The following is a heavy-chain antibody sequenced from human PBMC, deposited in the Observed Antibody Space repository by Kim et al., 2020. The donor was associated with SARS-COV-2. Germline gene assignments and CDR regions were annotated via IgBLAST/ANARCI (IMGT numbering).Heavy chain of an antibody. J-gene: IGHJ4*02. Sequence: SVKVSCKASGGTFSSYTISWVRQAPGQGLEWMGRIIPILGIANYAQKFQGRVTITADKSTSTAYMELSSLRSEDTAVYYCATTLNRPQLERDYWGQGTLVTVSS. V-gene: IGHV1-69*02. CDR2: IIPILGIA. CDR3: ATTLNRPQLERDY. CDR1: GGTFSSYT. D-gene: IGHD6-13*01.